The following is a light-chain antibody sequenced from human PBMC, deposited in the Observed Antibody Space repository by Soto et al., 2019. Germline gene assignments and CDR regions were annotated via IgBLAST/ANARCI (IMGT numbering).Light chain of an antibody. CDR1: QSIRSW. Sequence: DIQMTQSPSTLSASVGDRVTITCRASQSIRSWLAWYQQKPGKAPKLLIYKASSLETGVPLRFSGSGSGTEFTLTISSLQPDDFATYYCQQYNSYPWTFSQGTKVDI. CDR3: QQYNSYPWT. CDR2: KAS. J-gene: IGKJ1*01. V-gene: IGKV1-5*03.